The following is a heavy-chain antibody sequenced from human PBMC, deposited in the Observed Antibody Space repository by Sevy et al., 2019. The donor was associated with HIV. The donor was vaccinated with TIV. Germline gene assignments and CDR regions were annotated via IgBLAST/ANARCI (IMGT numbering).Heavy chain of an antibody. J-gene: IGHJ2*01. CDR2: ISGGGGGT. CDR1: GFTFNNYA. D-gene: IGHD6-13*01. Sequence: GGSLRLSCAASGFTFNNYAMSWVRQAPGKGLEGKGLEWVSTISGGGGGTYYADSVRGRFTISRDNSKNTLYLEVNSLGVEDTAVYYCVKHYIHDIADGWYFDLWGRGTLVTVSS. V-gene: IGHV3-23*01. CDR3: VKHYIHDIADGWYFDL.